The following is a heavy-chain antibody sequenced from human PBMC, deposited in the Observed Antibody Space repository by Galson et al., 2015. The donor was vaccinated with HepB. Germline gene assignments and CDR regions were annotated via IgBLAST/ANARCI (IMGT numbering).Heavy chain of an antibody. CDR2: ISYDGSNK. D-gene: IGHD6-13*01. J-gene: IGHJ6*02. Sequence: SLRLSCAASGFTFSSYGMHWVRQAPGKGLEWVAVISYDGSNKYYADSVKGRFTISRDNSKNTLYLQMNSLRAEDTAVYYCAKDKTRIAAAGKEGYGMDVWGQGTTVTVSS. CDR3: AKDKTRIAAAGKEGYGMDV. V-gene: IGHV3-30*18. CDR1: GFTFSSYG.